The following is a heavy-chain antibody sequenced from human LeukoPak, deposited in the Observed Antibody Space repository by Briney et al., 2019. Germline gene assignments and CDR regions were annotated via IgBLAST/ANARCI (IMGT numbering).Heavy chain of an antibody. D-gene: IGHD3-22*01. J-gene: IGHJ4*02. CDR1: GYSLSTYD. Sequence: GASVKVSCKASGYSLSTYDINWVRQAPGQGLEWLGWMRPKKSDTGYARKFQGRVTLTWNISTDTAFMELNSLPPEDTAVYFCAGGPPEDTSSGYWGQGTLVTVSS. CDR3: AGGPPEDTSSGY. CDR2: MRPKKSDT. V-gene: IGHV1-8*01.